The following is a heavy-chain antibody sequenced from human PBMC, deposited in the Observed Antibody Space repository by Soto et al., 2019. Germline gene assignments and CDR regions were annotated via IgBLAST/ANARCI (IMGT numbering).Heavy chain of an antibody. CDR2: INAGNGNT. CDR1: GYTFTSYA. CDR3: ARSIVVVTALDY. V-gene: IGHV1-3*01. Sequence: ASGKVSCKASGYTFTSYAMDWGGQAPGQRLEWMGWINAGNGNTKYSQKFQGRVTITRDTSASTAYMELSSLRSEDTAVYYCARSIVVVTALDYWGQGTLVTVSS. D-gene: IGHD2-21*02. J-gene: IGHJ4*02.